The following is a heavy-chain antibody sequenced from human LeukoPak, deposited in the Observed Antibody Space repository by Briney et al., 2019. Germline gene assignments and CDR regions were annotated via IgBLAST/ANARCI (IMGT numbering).Heavy chain of an antibody. CDR3: ARVSGWNPLEAAHLDY. J-gene: IGHJ4*02. D-gene: IGHD6-19*01. CDR2: ISRSSSYI. CDR1: GFTFSSYS. Sequence: PGGSLRLSCAGSGFTFSSYSMNWGRQAPGEGVQWVSSISRSSSYIYYADSVKGRFTISRDNAKNSLYLRMTSLRAEDTAVYYCARVSGWNPLEAAHLDYWGQGTLVTVSS. V-gene: IGHV3-21*01.